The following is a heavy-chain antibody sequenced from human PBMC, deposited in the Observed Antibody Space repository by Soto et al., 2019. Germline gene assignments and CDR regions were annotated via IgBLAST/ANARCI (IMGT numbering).Heavy chain of an antibody. Sequence: PGGSLRLSCAASGFTFDNHAMTWLRQAPGNGLEWVATVSSSSSYIYYADSVKGRFTVSRDNAKNSLYLQMNSLRAEDTAVYYCARAPPNQTIDFWGQATLVT. D-gene: IGHD1-7*01. CDR2: VSSSSSYI. CDR3: ARAPPNQTIDF. J-gene: IGHJ4*02. V-gene: IGHV3-21*01. CDR1: GFTFDNHA.